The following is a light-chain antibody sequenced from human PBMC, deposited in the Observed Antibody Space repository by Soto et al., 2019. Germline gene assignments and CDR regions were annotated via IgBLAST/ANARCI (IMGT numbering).Light chain of an antibody. V-gene: IGKV1-5*01. J-gene: IGKJ1*01. CDR1: QRIDRY. CDR3: QQYKDDAWT. Sequence: DIQLTQSPSTLSASVGDRVTITCRDSQRIDRYLAWYQQKPGKAPKLLVYDASTLEGGVPSRFSGSGSATEFILTISSLQPDDFATYYCQQYKDDAWTFGQGTKVDIK. CDR2: DAS.